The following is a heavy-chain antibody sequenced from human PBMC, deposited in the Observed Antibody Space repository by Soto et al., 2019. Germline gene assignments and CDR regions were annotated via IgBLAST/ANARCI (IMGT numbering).Heavy chain of an antibody. D-gene: IGHD2-21*02. J-gene: IGHJ3*02. CDR2: IIPIFGTA. CDR3: ARDPRVFEVVTDIKRGSDDAFDI. Sequence: SVKVSCKASGVTFSSYAISWVRQAPLQVLEWMVGIIPIFGTANYAQKFQGRVTITADKSTSTAYMELSSLRSEDTAVYYCARDPRVFEVVTDIKRGSDDAFDIWGQGTIVTVSS. V-gene: IGHV1-69*06. CDR1: GVTFSSYA.